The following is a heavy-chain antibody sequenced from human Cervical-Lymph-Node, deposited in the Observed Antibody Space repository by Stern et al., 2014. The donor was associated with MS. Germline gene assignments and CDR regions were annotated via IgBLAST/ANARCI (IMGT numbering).Heavy chain of an antibody. Sequence: QVTLKESGPTLVKPTETLRLTCTFSGFSLRTNGVAVGWIRQTPGKALEFLALIYWDGDKRYNPSLKRRLTITTDTSQSQVVLKMASLGPVDTGQYFLFYPPPGDFLEDAFDIWGQGTMVTISS. CDR3: FYPPPGDFLEDAFDI. CDR1: GFSLRTNGVA. CDR2: IYWDGDK. V-gene: IGHV2-5*02. J-gene: IGHJ3*02. D-gene: IGHD4-17*01.